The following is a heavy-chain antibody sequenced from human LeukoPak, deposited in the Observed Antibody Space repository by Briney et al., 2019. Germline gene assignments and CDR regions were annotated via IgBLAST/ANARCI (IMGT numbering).Heavy chain of an antibody. J-gene: IGHJ6*02. V-gene: IGHV1-69*01. Sequence: ASVKVSCKASGGTFSSYAISWVRQAPGQGLEWMGGIIPIFGTANYAQEFQGRVTITADESTSTAYMELSSLRSEDTAVYYCARPTRDLSNVVVVAHLGYYYYGMDVWGQGTTVTVSS. CDR2: IIPIFGTA. CDR3: ARPTRDLSNVVVVAHLGYYYYGMDV. CDR1: GGTFSSYA. D-gene: IGHD2-15*01.